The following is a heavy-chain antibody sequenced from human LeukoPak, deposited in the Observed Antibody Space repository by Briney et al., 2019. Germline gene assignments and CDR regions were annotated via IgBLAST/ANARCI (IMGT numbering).Heavy chain of an antibody. Sequence: GGSLRLSCTASGFYFSSYWMTWVRQAPGKGLEWVSGISWNSGSIGYADSVKGRFTISRDNAKNSLSLQMNSLRAEDTAVYYCARDPYNGYYGDDYYYYMDVWGKGTTVTIS. CDR3: ARDPYNGYYGDDYYYYMDV. V-gene: IGHV3-20*04. CDR2: ISWNSGSI. J-gene: IGHJ6*03. CDR1: GFYFSSYW. D-gene: IGHD4-17*01.